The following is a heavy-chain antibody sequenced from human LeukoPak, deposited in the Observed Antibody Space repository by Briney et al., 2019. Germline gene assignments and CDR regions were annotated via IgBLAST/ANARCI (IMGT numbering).Heavy chain of an antibody. V-gene: IGHV4-30-4*08. CDR2: IYYSGST. D-gene: IGHD2-21*01. CDR3: ARRGYCGGDCYSPYFDY. CDR1: GGSISSGDYY. J-gene: IGHJ4*02. Sequence: SETLSLTCTVSGGSISSGDYYWSWIRQPPGKGLEWIGYIYYSGSTYYNPSLKSRVTISVDTSKNQFSLKLSSVTAADTAVYYCARRGYCGGDCYSPYFDYWSQGTLVTVSS.